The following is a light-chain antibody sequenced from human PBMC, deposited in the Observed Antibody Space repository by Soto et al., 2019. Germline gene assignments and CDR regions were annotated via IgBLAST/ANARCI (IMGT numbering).Light chain of an antibody. V-gene: IGLV2-8*01. Sequence: QSALTQPPSASGSPGQSVTISSTGTSSDVGGYDYVSWYQQHPGKAPKLMIFEVSKRPSGVPDRFSGSKFGNTASLTVSGLTDEDEADYYCASYGGNDNLLFGGGTKLTVL. CDR3: ASYGGNDNLL. CDR2: EVS. CDR1: SSDVGGYDY. J-gene: IGLJ2*01.